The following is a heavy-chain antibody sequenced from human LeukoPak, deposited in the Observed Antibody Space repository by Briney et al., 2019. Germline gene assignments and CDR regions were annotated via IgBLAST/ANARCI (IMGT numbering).Heavy chain of an antibody. V-gene: IGHV3-23*01. J-gene: IGHJ4*02. D-gene: IGHD1-7*01. CDR2: IRGSGDST. Sequence: GGSLRLSCAASGFTFSSYAMTWVRQAPGKGLEWVSSIRGSGDSTYYADSVKGLFTLSRDNSKNTLYLQMNSLRAEDTAVYYCAKGAGTSKIGSFGYWGQGTLVTVSS. CDR3: AKGAGTSKIGSFGY. CDR1: GFTFSSYA.